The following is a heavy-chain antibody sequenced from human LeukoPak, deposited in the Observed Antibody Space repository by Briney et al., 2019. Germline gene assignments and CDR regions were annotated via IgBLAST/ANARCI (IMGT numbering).Heavy chain of an antibody. CDR3: ARPFYTSSRFAL. V-gene: IGHV3-74*01. D-gene: IGHD6-13*01. Sequence: GGSLRLSCTASGFTFSSSWMHWVRQVPGKGLLWVSRMNSDGSVRTYADSVKGRFTISRDNAKNTLYLQMNSLRAEDTADYYCARPFYTSSRFALWGQGTMVTVSS. CDR1: GFTFSSSW. CDR2: MNSDGSVR. J-gene: IGHJ3*01.